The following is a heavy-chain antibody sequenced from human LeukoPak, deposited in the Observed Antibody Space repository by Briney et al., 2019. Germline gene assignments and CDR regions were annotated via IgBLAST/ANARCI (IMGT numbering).Heavy chain of an antibody. CDR3: ARDSRPSSWYRADF. Sequence: GGSLRLSCAASGFSFSDYCMNWVRQAPGKGLEWVASISSSSLYIHYADSVKGRFTVSRDNAKNSLNLQMNSLRVEDSAVYYCARDSRPSSWYRADFWGQGTLVAVSS. CDR2: ISSSSLYI. J-gene: IGHJ4*02. V-gene: IGHV3-21*06. CDR1: GFSFSDYC. D-gene: IGHD6-13*01.